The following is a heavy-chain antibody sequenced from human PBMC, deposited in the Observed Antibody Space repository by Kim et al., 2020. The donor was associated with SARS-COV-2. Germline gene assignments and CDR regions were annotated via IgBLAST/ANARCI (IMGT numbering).Heavy chain of an antibody. Sequence: GGSLRLSCAASGFTFSGSAMHWVRQASGKGLEWVGRIRSKANSYATAYAASVKGRFTISRDDSKNTAYLQMNSLKTEDTAVYYCTSIMAPNYYYYYMDVWGKGTTVTVSS. CDR2: IRSKANSYAT. D-gene: IGHD2-8*01. CDR1: GFTFSGSA. J-gene: IGHJ6*03. V-gene: IGHV3-73*01. CDR3: TSIMAPNYYYYYMDV.